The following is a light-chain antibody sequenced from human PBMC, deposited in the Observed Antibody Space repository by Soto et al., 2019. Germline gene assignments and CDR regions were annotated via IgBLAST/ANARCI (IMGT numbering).Light chain of an antibody. CDR2: DVS. V-gene: IGKV1-5*01. Sequence: DIQMTHSPSTLSASLGDRVIITCRASQSISRRLARYQQKPGKAPRLLMYDVSTLESGVPSRFRGSGSGTEFTLTINSLQPDDYATYYCQQYNSYSWTFGHGTKVDI. CDR3: QQYNSYSWT. J-gene: IGKJ1*01. CDR1: QSISRR.